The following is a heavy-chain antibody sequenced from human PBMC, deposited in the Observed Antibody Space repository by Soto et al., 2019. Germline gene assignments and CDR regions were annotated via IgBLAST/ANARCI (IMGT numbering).Heavy chain of an antibody. V-gene: IGHV4-59*08. CDR2: IYYTGPT. D-gene: IGHD3-22*01. Sequence: SETLSLTCTVSGGSINNNFWSWIRQAPGKGLEWVGYIYYTGPTTYHPSLKSRVTISLDTSKSQFSLILRSVTAADTAVYYCARLGDYYQALDYWGHGTLVTISS. J-gene: IGHJ4*01. CDR3: ARLGDYYQALDY. CDR1: GGSINNNF.